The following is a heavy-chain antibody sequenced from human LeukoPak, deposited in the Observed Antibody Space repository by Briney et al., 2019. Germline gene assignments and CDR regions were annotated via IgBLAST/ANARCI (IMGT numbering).Heavy chain of an antibody. D-gene: IGHD4-17*01. V-gene: IGHV3-48*03. J-gene: IGHJ4*02. CDR2: ISSSGSTI. Sequence: GGSLRLSCAASGFTFSSYEMNWVRQAPGKGLEWVSYISSSGSTIYYADSVKGRFTISRDNAKNSLYLQMNSLRAEDTAIYYCAKDPNGDYLGAFDSWGQGTLVTVSS. CDR1: GFTFSSYE. CDR3: AKDPNGDYLGAFDS.